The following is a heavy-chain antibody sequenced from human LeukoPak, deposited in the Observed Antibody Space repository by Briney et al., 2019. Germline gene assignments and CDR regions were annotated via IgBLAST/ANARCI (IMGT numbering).Heavy chain of an antibody. CDR2: IIPIFGTA. CDR3: ARDRDIVVVPAAIGYYGMDV. Sequence: ASVKVSCKASGGTFSSYAISWVRQAPGQGLEWMGGIIPIFGTANYAQKFQGRVTITADESTSTAYMELSSLRSEDTAVYYCARDRDIVVVPAAIGYYGMDVWGKGTTVTVSS. D-gene: IGHD2-2*01. CDR1: GGTFSSYA. J-gene: IGHJ6*04. V-gene: IGHV1-69*13.